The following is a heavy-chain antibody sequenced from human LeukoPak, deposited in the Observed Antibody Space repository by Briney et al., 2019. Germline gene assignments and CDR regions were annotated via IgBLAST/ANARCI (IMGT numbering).Heavy chain of an antibody. D-gene: IGHD6-6*01. CDR3: AKPFFHGSTAARTVEYYYYGMDV. V-gene: IGHV3-23*01. CDR1: GFTFSSYA. CDR2: ISGSGGST. J-gene: IGHJ6*02. Sequence: GGSLRLSCAASGFTFSSYAMSWVRQAPGKGLEWVSAISGSGGSTYYADSVKGRFTISRDNSKNTLYLQMNSLRAEDTAVYYCAKPFFHGSTAARTVEYYYYGMDVWGQGTTVTVSS.